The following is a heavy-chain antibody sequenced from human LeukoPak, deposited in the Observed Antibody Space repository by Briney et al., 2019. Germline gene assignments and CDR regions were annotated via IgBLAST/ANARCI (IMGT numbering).Heavy chain of an antibody. CDR3: ARDYFDVSGYYYPFDY. Sequence: ASVKVSCKASGYTFTSYYMHWVRQAPGQGLEWMGIINPSGGSTSYAQKFQGRVTMTRDMSTSTVYMELSSLRSEDTALYYCARDYFDVSGYYYPFDYWGQGTLVTVSS. CDR1: GYTFTSYY. J-gene: IGHJ4*02. CDR2: INPSGGST. V-gene: IGHV1-46*01. D-gene: IGHD3-22*01.